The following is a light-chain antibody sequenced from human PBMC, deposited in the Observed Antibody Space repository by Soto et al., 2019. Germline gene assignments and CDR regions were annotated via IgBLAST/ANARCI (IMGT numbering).Light chain of an antibody. J-gene: IGKJ5*01. Sequence: DIQMTQSPSTLSASVGGRVTITCRASQSVGTWVAWYQQKPGKAPKLLIYGASNLESGVPSRFSGSGSGTEFTLTISSLQPDDFATYYCQQYNSYPITFGQGTRLEIK. CDR2: GAS. CDR3: QQYNSYPIT. V-gene: IGKV1-5*01. CDR1: QSVGTW.